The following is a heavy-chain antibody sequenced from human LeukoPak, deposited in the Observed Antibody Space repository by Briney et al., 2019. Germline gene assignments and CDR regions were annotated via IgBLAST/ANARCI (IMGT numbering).Heavy chain of an antibody. CDR2: IYSGGST. CDR1: GFTVSSNY. CDR3: ARSYYDILTGYRSYYFDY. V-gene: IGHV3-66*01. J-gene: IGHJ4*02. D-gene: IGHD3-9*01. Sequence: GGSLRLSCAASGFTVSSNYMSWVRQAPGKGLEWVSDIYSGGSTYYAASVKGRFTISRDNSKNTLYLQMYSLRAEDTALYYCARSYYDILTGYRSYYFDYGGQGTLVTVSS.